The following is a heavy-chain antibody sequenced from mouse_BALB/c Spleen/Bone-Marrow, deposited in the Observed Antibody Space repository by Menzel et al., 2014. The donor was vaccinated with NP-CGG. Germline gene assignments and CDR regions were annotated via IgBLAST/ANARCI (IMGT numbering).Heavy chain of an antibody. J-gene: IGHJ4*01. V-gene: IGHV1-7*01. CDR1: GYTFTSYW. CDR2: INPSTGYT. Sequence: QVQLQQSGAELAKPGASVKMSCKASGYTFTSYWMHWVKQRPGQGLEWIGYINPSTGYTDYNQKFNDKATLTADKSSSTDYMQLSSQTSKDSSVYYCSICNPRYAMDYWGQGTSVTVSS. CDR3: SICNPRYAMDY.